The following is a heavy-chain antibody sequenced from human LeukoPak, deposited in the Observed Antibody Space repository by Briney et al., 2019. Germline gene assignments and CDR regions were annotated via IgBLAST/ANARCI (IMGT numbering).Heavy chain of an antibody. CDR2: IYYSGST. CDR3: ARPLITHDAFDI. Sequence: SETLSLTCTVSGGSISSYYWSWIRQPSGKGLEWIGYIYYSGSTNYNPSLKSRVTISVDTSKNQFSLKLSSVTAADTAVYYCARPLITHDAFDIWGQGTMVTVSS. J-gene: IGHJ3*02. V-gene: IGHV4-59*08. CDR1: GGSISSYY. D-gene: IGHD3-22*01.